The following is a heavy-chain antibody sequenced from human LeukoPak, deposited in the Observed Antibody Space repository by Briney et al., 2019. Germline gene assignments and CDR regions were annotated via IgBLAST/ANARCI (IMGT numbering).Heavy chain of an antibody. CDR1: GYPFTNYG. V-gene: IGHV1-18*01. Sequence: ASVQFSCQASGYPFTNYGISWVRPVPGQGLEWTGWISNYNGYTKYADKFQGRVTMTADTSTTTAHMELRSLRSGDTAVYYCARDLGAAGWTSSGWFRTPDYWGQGTLVTVSS. J-gene: IGHJ4*02. CDR3: ARDLGAAGWTSSGWFRTPDY. CDR2: ISNYNGYT. D-gene: IGHD6-19*01.